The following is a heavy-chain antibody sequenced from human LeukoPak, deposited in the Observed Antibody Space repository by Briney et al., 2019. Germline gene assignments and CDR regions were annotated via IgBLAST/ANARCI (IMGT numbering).Heavy chain of an antibody. J-gene: IGHJ4*02. CDR2: ISSSSSTI. V-gene: IGHV3-48*01. D-gene: IGHD5-24*01. CDR3: AREREMRLDY. CDR1: GFTFSSYS. Sequence: GSLRPSCAASGFTFSSYSMNWVRQAPGKGLEWVSYISSSSSTIYYADSVKGRFTISRDNAKNSLYLQMNSLRAEDTAVYYCAREREMRLDYWGQGTLVTVSS.